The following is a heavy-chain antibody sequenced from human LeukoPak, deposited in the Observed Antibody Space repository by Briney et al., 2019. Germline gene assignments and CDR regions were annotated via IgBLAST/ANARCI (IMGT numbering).Heavy chain of an antibody. J-gene: IGHJ4*02. CDR3: ARAADGSGSYPSFDY. CDR1: GYTFSDYY. CDR2: INPNSGGT. Sequence: GASVKVSCKASGYTFSDYYMHWVRQAPGQGLEWMGWINPNSGGTNYAQKFQGRVTMTRDTSISTAYMDLSRLRSDDTAVYYCARAADGSGSYPSFDYWGQGTLVTVSS. V-gene: IGHV1-2*02. D-gene: IGHD3-10*01.